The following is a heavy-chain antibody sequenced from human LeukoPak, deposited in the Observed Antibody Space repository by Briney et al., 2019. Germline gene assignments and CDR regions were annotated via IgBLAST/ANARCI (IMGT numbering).Heavy chain of an antibody. CDR3: ARVGRGDHTWGSYSFDY. J-gene: IGHJ4*02. CDR2: ISYSGST. D-gene: IGHD3-16*01. Sequence: SETPSLTCTVSGDSISGYHWSWIRQPPGKGLEWIGYISYSGSTKYNPSLKSRVIISVDTSKNQFSLNLSSLTAADTAVYYCARVGRGDHTWGSYSFDYWGQGTLVTVSS. CDR1: GDSISGYH. V-gene: IGHV4-59*01.